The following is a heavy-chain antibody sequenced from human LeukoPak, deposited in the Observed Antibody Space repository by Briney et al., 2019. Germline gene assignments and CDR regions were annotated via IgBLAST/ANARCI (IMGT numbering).Heavy chain of an antibody. D-gene: IGHD2-21*02. CDR3: VREAGYCASVCLKSNWFDP. V-gene: IGHV3-23*01. CDR1: GFPFSRHA. J-gene: IGHJ5*02. Sequence: PGGSLRLSCAASGFPFSRHAMSWVRQPPGKGLEWVSAISNGKTYYADSVRGRLTISRDDSKNTVYLQMNSLRDEDTALYYCVREAGYCASVCLKSNWFDPWGQGTLVTVSS. CDR2: ISNGKT.